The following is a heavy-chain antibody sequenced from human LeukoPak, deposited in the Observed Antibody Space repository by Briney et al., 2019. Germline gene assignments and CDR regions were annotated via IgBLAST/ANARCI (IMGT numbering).Heavy chain of an antibody. CDR3: ARSYYDSTAYYLAEYFQH. V-gene: IGHV3-66*02. Sequence: GRSLRLSCAASGFTFSSYAMHWVRQAPGKGLEWVSVIYGGGNTYYADSVKGRFTISRDNSRNTMYLQMNSLRPEDTAFYYCARSYYDSTAYYLAEYFQHWGQGTLVTVSS. J-gene: IGHJ1*01. D-gene: IGHD3-22*01. CDR1: GFTFSSYA. CDR2: IYGGGNT.